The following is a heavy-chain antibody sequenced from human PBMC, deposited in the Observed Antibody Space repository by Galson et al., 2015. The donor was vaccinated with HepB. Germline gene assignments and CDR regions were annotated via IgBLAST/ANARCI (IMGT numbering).Heavy chain of an antibody. J-gene: IGHJ4*02. CDR3: ARVADADYGDHTHFDS. Sequence: SLRLSCAASGFTFSDYYMSWIRQAPGKALEWLSYISASTIYTNYADSVKGRFTVSRDNAKNSLNLQMNSLRAEGTAVYYCARVADADYGDHTHFDSWGQGTLVTVSS. CDR2: ISASTIYT. D-gene: IGHD4-17*01. V-gene: IGHV3-11*06. CDR1: GFTFSDYY.